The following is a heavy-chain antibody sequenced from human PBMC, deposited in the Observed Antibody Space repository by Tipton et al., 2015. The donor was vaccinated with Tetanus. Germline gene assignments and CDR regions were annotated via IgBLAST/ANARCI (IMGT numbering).Heavy chain of an antibody. Sequence: LRLSCTVSGGSTHSFYWTWIRQSAGKGLEWIGRIYSGGSTNYNPSLKSRVTISMDRSKNQISLQLTSVTAADTAVYFCAGVTAQRTELYFDHWGQGTLVTVSS. CDR1: GGSTHSFY. CDR3: AGVTAQRTELYFDH. V-gene: IGHV4-4*07. D-gene: IGHD6-13*01. CDR2: IYSGGST. J-gene: IGHJ4*02.